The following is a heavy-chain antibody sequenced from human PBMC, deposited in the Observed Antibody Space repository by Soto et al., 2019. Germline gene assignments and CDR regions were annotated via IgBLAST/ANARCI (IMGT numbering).Heavy chain of an antibody. Sequence: SVKVSCKASGGTFSSYAISWVRQAPGQGLEWMGRIIPIFGTANYAQRFQGRVTITADESTSTAYMELSSLRSEDTAVYYCASPGIAAAGTRSRTYYYYGMDVWGQGTTVTLSS. CDR2: IIPIFGTA. CDR1: GGTFSSYA. V-gene: IGHV1-69*13. D-gene: IGHD6-13*01. J-gene: IGHJ6*02. CDR3: ASPGIAAAGTRSRTYYYYGMDV.